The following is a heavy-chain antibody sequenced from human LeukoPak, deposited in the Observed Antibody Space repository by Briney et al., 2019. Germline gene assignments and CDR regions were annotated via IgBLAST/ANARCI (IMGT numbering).Heavy chain of an antibody. V-gene: IGHV1-69*13. J-gene: IGHJ4*02. D-gene: IGHD3-22*01. CDR1: GGTFSSYA. Sequence: ASVKVSCKASGGTFSSYAISWVRQAPGQGLEWMGGIIPIFGTANYAQKFQGRVTITADESTSTAYMELSSMISEDTAVYYCARDSSGYQDYWGQGTLVTVSS. CDR3: ARDSSGYQDY. CDR2: IIPIFGTA.